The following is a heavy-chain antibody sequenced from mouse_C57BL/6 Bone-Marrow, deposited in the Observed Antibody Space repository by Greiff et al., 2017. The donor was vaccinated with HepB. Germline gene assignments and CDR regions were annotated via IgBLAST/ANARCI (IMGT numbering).Heavy chain of an antibody. V-gene: IGHV1-19*01. J-gene: IGHJ2*01. D-gene: IGHD3-2*02. CDR1: GYTFTDYY. Sequence: EVQRVESGPVLVKPGASVKMSCKASGYTFTDYYMNWVKQSHGKSLEWIGVINPYNGGTSYNQKFKGKATLTVDKSSSTAYMELNSLTSEDSAVYYCASSSGYCDYWGQGTTLTVSS. CDR3: ASSSGYCDY. CDR2: INPYNGGT.